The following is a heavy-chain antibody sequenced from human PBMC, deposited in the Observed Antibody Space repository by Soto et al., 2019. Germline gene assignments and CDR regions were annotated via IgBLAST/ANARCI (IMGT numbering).Heavy chain of an antibody. CDR3: AGGSAWSGGLEY. CDR1: GGSLSSVNHH. V-gene: IGHV4-61*01. Sequence: QVQLQESGPGLVKPSETLSFTCSVSGGSLSSVNHHWNWIRQSPGKKLEWIGFIYFSGRTNYSPSLKSRATISVDTSKNQFSLRLNSVTAADTAVYYCAGGSAWSGGLEYWGQGTQVTVSS. CDR2: IYFSGRT. J-gene: IGHJ4*02. D-gene: IGHD3-3*01.